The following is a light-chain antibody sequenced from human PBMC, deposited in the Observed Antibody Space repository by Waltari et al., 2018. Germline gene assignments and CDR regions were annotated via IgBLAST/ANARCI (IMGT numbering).Light chain of an antibody. Sequence: EIVLTQSPGTLSLSPGESATLSCRASHFFASIYMAWLQQKPGQAPRLLIYGASTRATGIPDRFSGSGSEKDFTLIISRREPEDSAVYCCHQYESVPYTVGQGTKLQIK. CDR2: GAS. V-gene: IGKV3-20*01. CDR1: HFFASIY. CDR3: HQYESVPYT. J-gene: IGKJ2*01.